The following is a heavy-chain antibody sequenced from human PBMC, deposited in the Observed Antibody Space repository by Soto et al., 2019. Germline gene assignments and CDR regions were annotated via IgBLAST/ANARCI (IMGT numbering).Heavy chain of an antibody. V-gene: IGHV3-33*01. CDR2: IWNAGNNK. D-gene: IGHD4-4*01. CDR1: GFTFSSHA. Sequence: LRLSCAASGFTFSSHAMNWVRQAPGKGLEWVALIWNAGNNKYYTDAGSVKGRFTISRDNSRNTLYLEMNSVRADDTAVYYCARGPDYSNFGYFDYWGQGTLVTVSS. J-gene: IGHJ4*02. CDR3: ARGPDYSNFGYFDY.